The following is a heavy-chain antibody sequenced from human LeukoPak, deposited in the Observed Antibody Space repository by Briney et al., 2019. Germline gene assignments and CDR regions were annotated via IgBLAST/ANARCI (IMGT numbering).Heavy chain of an antibody. V-gene: IGHV3-48*03. J-gene: IGHJ4*02. D-gene: IGHD1-14*01. CDR3: ATEHYY. Sequence: PGGSLRLSCAASGFTFSSYEMIWVRQAPGKGLEWVSYISSSGSNIYYADSVKGRFNISRDNAKNSLFLQMNSLRPEDTALYYCATEHYYWGQGTLVTVSS. CDR2: ISSSGSNI. CDR1: GFTFSSYE.